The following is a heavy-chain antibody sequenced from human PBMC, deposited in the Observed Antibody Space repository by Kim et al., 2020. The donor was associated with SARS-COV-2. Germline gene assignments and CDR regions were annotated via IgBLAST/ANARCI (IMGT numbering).Heavy chain of an antibody. D-gene: IGHD6-19*01. CDR1: GYTFTGYY. CDR2: INPNSGGT. Sequence: ASVKVSCKASGYTFTGYYMHWVRQAPGQGLEWMGWINPNSGGTNYEQKFQGRVTMTRDTSISTAYMELSRLRSDDTAVYYCAREGGGIAVAGPTDNWFDPWGQGTLVTVSS. J-gene: IGHJ5*02. CDR3: AREGGGIAVAGPTDNWFDP. V-gene: IGHV1-2*02.